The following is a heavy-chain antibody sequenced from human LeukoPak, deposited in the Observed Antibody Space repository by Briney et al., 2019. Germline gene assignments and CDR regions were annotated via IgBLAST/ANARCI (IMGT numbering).Heavy chain of an antibody. V-gene: IGHV4-59*01. CDR3: ARDNSVRDEAWWFNP. CDR2: IHYNGSP. CDR1: GGSISSYS. Sequence: SETLSLTCTVSGGSISSYSWSWIRQPPGKGLEWIGYIHYNGSPNYNPSLKSRVTISVDTSKNQFSLKLSSVTAADTAVYYCARDNSVRDEAWWFNPWGQGTLVTVSS. D-gene: IGHD5-24*01. J-gene: IGHJ5*02.